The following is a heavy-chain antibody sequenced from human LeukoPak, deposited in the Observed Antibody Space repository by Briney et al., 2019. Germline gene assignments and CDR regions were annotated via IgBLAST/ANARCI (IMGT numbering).Heavy chain of an antibody. CDR2: IYSGGST. CDR1: GFTVSSNY. V-gene: IGHV3-66*01. J-gene: IGHJ6*02. CDR3: AILASRGRDYYYYYGMDV. D-gene: IGHD2/OR15-2a*01. Sequence: GGSLRLSCAASGFTVSSNYMSWVRQAPGKGLEWVSVIYSGGSTYYADFVKGRFTISRDNSKNTLYLQMNSLRAEDTAVYYCAILASRGRDYYYYYGMDVWGQGTTVTVSS.